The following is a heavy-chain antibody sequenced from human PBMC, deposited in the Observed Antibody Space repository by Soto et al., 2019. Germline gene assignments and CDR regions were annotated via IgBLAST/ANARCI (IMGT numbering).Heavy chain of an antibody. J-gene: IGHJ6*02. Sequence: PGGSLRLSCAASGFTFSNAWMSWVRQAPGKGLEWVGRIKSKTDGGTTDYAAPVKGRFTISRDDSKNTLYLQMNSLKTEDTAVYYCTTVTDSLYYYYGMDVWGQGTTVTVSS. CDR3: TTVTDSLYYYYGMDV. V-gene: IGHV3-15*01. CDR1: GFTFSNAW. CDR2: IKSKTDGGTT. D-gene: IGHD3-22*01.